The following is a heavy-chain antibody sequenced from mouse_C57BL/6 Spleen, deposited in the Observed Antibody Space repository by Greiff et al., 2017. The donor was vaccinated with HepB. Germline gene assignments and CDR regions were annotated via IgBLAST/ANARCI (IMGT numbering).Heavy chain of an antibody. J-gene: IGHJ3*01. CDR1: GYAFSSYW. CDR3: ARGTAQATWFAY. D-gene: IGHD3-2*02. Sequence: QVHVKQSGAELVKPGASVKISCKASGYAFSSYWMNWVKQRPGKGLEWIGQIYPGDGDTNYNGKFKGKATLTADKSSSTAYMQLSSLTSEDSAVYFCARGTAQATWFAYWGQGTLVTVSA. V-gene: IGHV1-80*01. CDR2: IYPGDGDT.